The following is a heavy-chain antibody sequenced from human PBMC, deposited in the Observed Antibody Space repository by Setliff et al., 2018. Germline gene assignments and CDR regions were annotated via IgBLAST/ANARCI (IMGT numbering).Heavy chain of an antibody. CDR2: ISGSGGNT. CDR3: AKGLDQWLVSYKALDS. J-gene: IGHJ4*02. V-gene: IGHV3-23*01. Sequence: GGSLRLSCAASGFTFSTYWMSWVRQAPGKGLEWVSAISGSGGNTYYADSVKGRFTISRDNSKNTLYLQMNSLRAEDTAVYYCAKGLDQWLVSYKALDSWGQGTLVTVSS. D-gene: IGHD6-19*01. CDR1: GFTFSTYW.